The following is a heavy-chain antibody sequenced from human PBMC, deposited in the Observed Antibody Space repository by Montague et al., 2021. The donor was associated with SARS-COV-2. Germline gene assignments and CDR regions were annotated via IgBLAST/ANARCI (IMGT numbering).Heavy chain of an antibody. D-gene: IGHD6-6*01. CDR3: ARGREYSSSAGFDY. CDR2: SGST. Sequence: SGSTNYNPSLKSRVTISVDTSKNQFSLKLSSVTAADTAVYYCARGREYSSSAGFDYWGQGTRVTVAS. J-gene: IGHJ4*02. V-gene: IGHV4-59*09.